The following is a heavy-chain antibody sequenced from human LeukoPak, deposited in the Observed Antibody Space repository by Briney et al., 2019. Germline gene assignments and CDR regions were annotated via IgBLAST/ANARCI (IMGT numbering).Heavy chain of an antibody. CDR2: IYMGGTT. J-gene: IGHJ4*02. CDR3: AVQYDFWSALYKYFFDY. V-gene: IGHV3-66*02. Sequence: GGSLRLSCAASGFTVSDKYMSWIRQAPGKGLEWVSVIYMGGTTYYADSVKGRFTISRDSSKNTLYLQMNSLRAEDTAVYYCAVQYDFWSALYKYFFDYWGQGTLVSASS. D-gene: IGHD3-3*01. CDR1: GFTVSDKY.